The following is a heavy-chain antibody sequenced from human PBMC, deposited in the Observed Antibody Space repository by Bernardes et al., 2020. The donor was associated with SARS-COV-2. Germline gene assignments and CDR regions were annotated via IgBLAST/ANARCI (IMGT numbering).Heavy chain of an antibody. Sequence: GGSLRLSCAASGFTFSSYGMHWVRQAPGKGLEWVAFIRFDGSNKDYVDSVKGRFTISRDNSKNTVYLQMNSMRAEDTAVYYCAREEVGAKGRFDYWGQGTLITVTS. D-gene: IGHD1-26*01. CDR2: IRFDGSNK. V-gene: IGHV3-30*02. CDR1: GFTFSSYG. CDR3: AREEVGAKGRFDY. J-gene: IGHJ4*02.